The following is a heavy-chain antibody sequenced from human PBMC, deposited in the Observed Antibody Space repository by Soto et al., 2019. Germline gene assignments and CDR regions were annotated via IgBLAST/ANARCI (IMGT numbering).Heavy chain of an antibody. D-gene: IGHD3-3*01. J-gene: IGHJ6*02. Sequence: ASVKVSCKVSGYTLTELSMHWVRQAPGKGLEWMGGFDPEDGETIYAQKFQGRVTMTEDTSTDTAYMELSSLRSEDTAVYYCATETIFGVVTPIPYYYYGMDVWGQGTTVTVPS. CDR1: GYTLTELS. CDR3: ATETIFGVVTPIPYYYYGMDV. CDR2: FDPEDGET. V-gene: IGHV1-24*01.